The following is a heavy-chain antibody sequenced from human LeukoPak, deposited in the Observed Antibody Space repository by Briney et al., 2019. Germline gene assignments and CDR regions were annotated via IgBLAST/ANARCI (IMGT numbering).Heavy chain of an antibody. J-gene: IGHJ6*03. V-gene: IGHV3-48*01. CDR3: ARARHYYYMDV. Sequence: GGSLRLSCAASGFTFSSYSMNWVRQAPGKGLEWVSHISSSSSTISYADSVKGRFTISRDNAKNSLYLQMNSLRAEDTAVYYCARARHYYYMDVWGKGTTVPVSS. CDR1: GFTFSSYS. CDR2: ISSSSSTI.